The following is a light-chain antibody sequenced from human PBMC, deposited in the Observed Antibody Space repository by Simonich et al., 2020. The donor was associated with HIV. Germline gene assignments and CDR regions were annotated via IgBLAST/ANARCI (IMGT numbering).Light chain of an antibody. CDR3: CSYAGSSTFL. CDR1: SSDVGSYNL. J-gene: IGLJ2*01. Sequence: QSALTQPPSASGSPGQSITISCTGTSSDVGSYNLVSWYQQHPGKAPKLMIYEGSKRPSGVSNRFSGSKSGNTASLTISGLQAEDEADYYCCSYAGSSTFLFGGGTKLTVL. CDR2: EGS. V-gene: IGLV2-23*03.